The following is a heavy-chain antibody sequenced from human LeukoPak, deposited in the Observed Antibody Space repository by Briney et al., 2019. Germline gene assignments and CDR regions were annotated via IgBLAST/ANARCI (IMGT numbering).Heavy chain of an antibody. CDR1: GYTFTSYY. Sequence: ASVKVSCKASGYTFTSYYIHWVRQAPGQGLEWMGIINPSGDNTNYAQKFQGRVTMTRDTPTGIVYMEVSSLRSDDTAVYYCARGRTNDFNTFDYWGPGTLVTVSS. J-gene: IGHJ4*02. D-gene: IGHD1-1*01. CDR3: ARGRTNDFNTFDY. V-gene: IGHV1-46*01. CDR2: INPSGDNT.